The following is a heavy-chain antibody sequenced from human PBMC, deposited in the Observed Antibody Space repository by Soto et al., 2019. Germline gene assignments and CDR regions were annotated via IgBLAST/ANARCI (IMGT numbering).Heavy chain of an antibody. CDR1: GFTFSNFG. J-gene: IGHJ4*02. CDR3: ARVSYDALLATYYFDY. V-gene: IGHV3-33*01. Sequence: QVQLLESGGGVVQPGRSLRLSCATSGFTFSNFGMHWVRQAPGKGLEWVAGLWYDGTNVHYGDSVKGRFTISRDSFESTLYLQMSSLRAEDTAVYYCARVSYDALLATYYFDYWGQGTLVTVSS. CDR2: LWYDGTNV. D-gene: IGHD3-10*01.